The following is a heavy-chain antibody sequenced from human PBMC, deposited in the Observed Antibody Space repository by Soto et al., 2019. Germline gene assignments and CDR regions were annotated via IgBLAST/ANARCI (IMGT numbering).Heavy chain of an antibody. CDR2: ISYDGSNK. CDR1: GFTFSSYG. Sequence: GGSLRLSCAASGFTFSSYGMHWVRQAPGKGLEWVAVISYDGSNKYYADSVKGRFTISRDNSKNTPYLQMNSLRAEDTGVYYCAKGSGWNPLGMDVWGQGTTVTVSS. V-gene: IGHV3-30*18. CDR3: AKGSGWNPLGMDV. D-gene: IGHD6-19*01. J-gene: IGHJ6*02.